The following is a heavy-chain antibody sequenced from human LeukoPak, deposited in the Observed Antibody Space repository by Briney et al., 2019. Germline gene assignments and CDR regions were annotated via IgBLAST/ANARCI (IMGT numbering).Heavy chain of an antibody. V-gene: IGHV4-4*07. CDR3: ARSGSRDGYNPETPFDY. D-gene: IGHD5-24*01. CDR2: IYTSGST. CDR1: GGSISSYY. J-gene: IGHJ4*02. Sequence: SETLSLTCTVSGGSISSYYWSWIRQPAGKGLEWIGRIYTSGSTNYNPSLKSRVTMSVDTSKNQFSLKLSSVTAADAAVYYCARSGSRDGYNPETPFDYWGQGTLVTVSS.